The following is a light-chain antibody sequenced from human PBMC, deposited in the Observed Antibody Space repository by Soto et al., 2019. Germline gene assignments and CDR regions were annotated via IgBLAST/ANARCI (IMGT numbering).Light chain of an antibody. CDR2: GAS. Sequence: EIVLTQSPGTLSLSPGERATLSCRASQSVSSSFLAWYQQKPGQAPRLLTYGASSRATGIPDRFSGSGSGTDFTLTISRLEPEHVAVYYCQQYGSSPLTFGGGTKVEIK. CDR1: QSVSSSF. V-gene: IGKV3-20*01. CDR3: QQYGSSPLT. J-gene: IGKJ4*01.